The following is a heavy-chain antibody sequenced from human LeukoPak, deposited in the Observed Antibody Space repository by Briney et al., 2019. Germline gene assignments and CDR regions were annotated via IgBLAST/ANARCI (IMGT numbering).Heavy chain of an antibody. CDR2: IHPSTGNP. CDR3: ARALDSLGGLSLPDY. Sequence: ASVKASCKASGYTFTSYGISWVRQAPGQGLEFMGWIHPSTGNPAYAQGFSGRFVFSLDASVTTTYLQISDLKAEDTAVYFCARALDSLGGLSLPDYWGQGTLVTVSS. CDR1: GYTFTSYG. V-gene: IGHV7-4-1*02. J-gene: IGHJ4*02. D-gene: IGHD3-16*02.